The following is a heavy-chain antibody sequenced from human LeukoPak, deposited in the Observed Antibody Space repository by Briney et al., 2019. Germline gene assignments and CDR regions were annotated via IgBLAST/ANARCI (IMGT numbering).Heavy chain of an antibody. CDR2: INPNSGGT. J-gene: IGHJ5*02. CDR1: GYTFTGYY. CDR3: TSDTYYYDSTGLGHWFDP. V-gene: IGHV1-2*02. D-gene: IGHD3-22*01. Sequence: AASVKVSCKASGYTFTGYYMHWVRQAPGQGLEWMGWINPNSGGTNYAQKFQGRVTMTRDTSISTAYMELSRLRSDDTAVYYCTSDTYYYDSTGLGHWFDPWGQGTLVTVSS.